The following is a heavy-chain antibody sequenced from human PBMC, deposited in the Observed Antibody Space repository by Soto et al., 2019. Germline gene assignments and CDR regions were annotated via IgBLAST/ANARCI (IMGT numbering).Heavy chain of an antibody. CDR3: AKCRRRYYDSSRRPLDY. CDR1: GGSFSGYY. J-gene: IGHJ4*02. Sequence: PSETLSLTCAVYGGSFSGYYWSWIRQPPGKGLEWIGEINHSVSTNYNPSLKSRGTISVDTSKNNFSLKLSSVTAADTAGYYCAKCRRRYYDSSRRPLDYWGQGTPVTVSS. V-gene: IGHV4-34*01. D-gene: IGHD3-22*01. CDR2: INHSVST.